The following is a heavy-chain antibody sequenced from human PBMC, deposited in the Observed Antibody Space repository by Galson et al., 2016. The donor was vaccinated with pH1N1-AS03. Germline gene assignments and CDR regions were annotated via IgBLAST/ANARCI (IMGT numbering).Heavy chain of an antibody. CDR3: AKVMIGVTGYVLDL. CDR2: INEDGNGD. J-gene: IGHJ5*02. D-gene: IGHD3-22*01. V-gene: IGHV3-7*01. Sequence: SLRLSCAASGFTFNNYWMTWVRRAPGKGLEWVANINEDGNGDQYVDSVKGRFTITRDNGQNSVFLQMKSLRAEDEAVYFCAKVMIGVTGYVLDLWGQGTLVTVSS. CDR1: GFTFNNYW.